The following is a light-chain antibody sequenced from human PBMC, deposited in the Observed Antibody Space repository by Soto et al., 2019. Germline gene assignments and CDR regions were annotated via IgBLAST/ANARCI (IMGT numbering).Light chain of an antibody. J-gene: IGKJ4*01. Sequence: EIVMTQSPATLSVSPGERATLSCRASQSVSSNLAWYKQKPGQAPRLLIYGASTRATGIPARFSGSGSGTEFTLTISSLQSEDFAIYYCQHYNNWPLTFGGGTKVDI. CDR2: GAS. CDR1: QSVSSN. V-gene: IGKV3-15*01. CDR3: QHYNNWPLT.